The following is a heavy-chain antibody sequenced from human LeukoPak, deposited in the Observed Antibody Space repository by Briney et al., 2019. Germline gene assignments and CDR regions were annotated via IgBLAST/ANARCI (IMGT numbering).Heavy chain of an antibody. CDR3: ARGWVDCSRSSCYAFDY. CDR2: IMQDGSEK. J-gene: IGHJ4*02. D-gene: IGHD2-2*01. V-gene: IGHV3-7*01. Sequence: GGPLRLSCAASGFTLSSHWMSWVRQAPGKELEWVANIMQDGSEKYFVDSVRGRVTISRDNAKNSLYLQMNSLRAEDTAVYYCARGWVDCSRSSCYAFDYWGQGTLVTVSS. CDR1: GFTLSSHW.